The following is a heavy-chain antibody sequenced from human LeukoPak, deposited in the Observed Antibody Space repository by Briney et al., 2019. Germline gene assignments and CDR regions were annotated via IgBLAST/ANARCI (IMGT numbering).Heavy chain of an antibody. CDR3: ARERVGYFDY. CDR1: GGSTRIYY. Sequence: SETLSLMCTVSGGSTRIYYGRWMRRPRGKGLVGLGYIYYSGSTNYNPSLKSRVTISVDTSKNQFSLKLSSVTAADTAVYYCARERVGYFDYWGQGTLVTVSS. D-gene: IGHD1-26*01. J-gene: IGHJ4*02. CDR2: IYYSGST. V-gene: IGHV4-59*13.